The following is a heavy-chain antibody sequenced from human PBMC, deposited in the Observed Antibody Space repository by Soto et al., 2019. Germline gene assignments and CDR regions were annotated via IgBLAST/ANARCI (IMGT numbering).Heavy chain of an antibody. CDR1: NYTFTSYG. CDR3: ARGGLKWEGGVFDF. V-gene: IGHV1-18*04. Sequence: QVQLVQSGAEVRKPGASVKVSCKASNYTFTSYGISWVRQAPGQGLEWMGWISVYYGNTNYAQKFQDRVTMTTDASTGTAYLELRRLTSDDTAGYDGARGGLKWEGGVFDFGGQGTLVTVSS. J-gene: IGHJ4*02. CDR2: ISVYYGNT. D-gene: IGHD1-26*01.